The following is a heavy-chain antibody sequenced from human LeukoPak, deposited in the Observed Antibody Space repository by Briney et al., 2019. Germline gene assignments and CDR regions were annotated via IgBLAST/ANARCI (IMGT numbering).Heavy chain of an antibody. CDR1: GFTFSSYA. J-gene: IGHJ4*02. Sequence: GGSLRLSCGASGFTFSSYAMHWVRQAPGKGLEWVAVISYDGSNKYYADSVKGRFTISRDNSKNTLYLQMNSLRAEDTAVYYCAREHSGWYEYYFDYWGQGTLVTVSS. D-gene: IGHD6-19*01. CDR3: AREHSGWYEYYFDY. CDR2: ISYDGSNK. V-gene: IGHV3-30-3*01.